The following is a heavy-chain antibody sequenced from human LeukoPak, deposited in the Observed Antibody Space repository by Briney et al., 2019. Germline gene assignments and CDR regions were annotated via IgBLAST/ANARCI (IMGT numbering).Heavy chain of an antibody. D-gene: IGHD6-13*01. CDR3: ARLARYSSSWYPYYYYGMDV. CDR1: GGSISSGSYY. Sequence: PSQTLSLTCTVSGGSISSGSYYWSWIRQPAGKGLEWIVRIYTSGSTNYNPSLKSRVTISVDTSKNQFSLKLSSVTAADTAVHYCARLARYSSSWYPYYYYGMDVWGQGTTVTVSS. J-gene: IGHJ6*02. V-gene: IGHV4-61*02. CDR2: IYTSGST.